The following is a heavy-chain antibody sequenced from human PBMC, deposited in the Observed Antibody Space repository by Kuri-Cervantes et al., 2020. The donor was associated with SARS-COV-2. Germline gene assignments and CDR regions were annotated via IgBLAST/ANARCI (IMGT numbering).Heavy chain of an antibody. Sequence: ASVKVSCKASGYTFTSYGINWVRQAPGQGLEWMGWISAYNGNTNYAQKLQGRVTMTTDTSTSTAYMELRSLRSDDTAVYYCARDGRYSSSYYYYMDVWGKGTTVTVSS. CDR1: GYTFTSYG. V-gene: IGHV1-18*01. CDR2: ISAYNGNT. CDR3: ARDGRYSSSYYYYMDV. D-gene: IGHD6-6*01. J-gene: IGHJ6*03.